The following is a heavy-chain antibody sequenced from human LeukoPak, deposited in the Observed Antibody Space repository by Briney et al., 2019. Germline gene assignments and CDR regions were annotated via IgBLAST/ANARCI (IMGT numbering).Heavy chain of an antibody. CDR2: ISSSGSTI. CDR3: ARGRGYSYGSYYYYMDV. V-gene: IGHV3-48*04. J-gene: IGHJ6*03. CDR1: GFPFTSYG. Sequence: GGSLRLSCAASGFPFTSYGMHWVRQAPGKGLEWVSYISSSGSTIYYADSVKGRFTISRDNAKNSLYLQMNSLRAEDTAVYYCARGRGYSYGSYYYYMDVWGKGTTVTVSS. D-gene: IGHD5-18*01.